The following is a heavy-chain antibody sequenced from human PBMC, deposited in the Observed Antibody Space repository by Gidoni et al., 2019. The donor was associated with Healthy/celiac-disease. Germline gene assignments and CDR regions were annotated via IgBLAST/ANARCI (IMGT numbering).Heavy chain of an antibody. CDR3: AREGGWYPHYYYYMDV. CDR1: GFTFSSYG. V-gene: IGHV3-30*03. CDR2: ISYDGSNK. Sequence: VQLVESGGGVVQPARSLRLSCAASGFTFSSYGMHWVRQAPGKGLEWVAVISYDGSNKYYAESVKGRFTISRDNSKNTLYLQMNSLRAEDTAVYYCAREGGWYPHYYYYMDVWGKGTTVTVSS. D-gene: IGHD6-19*01. J-gene: IGHJ6*03.